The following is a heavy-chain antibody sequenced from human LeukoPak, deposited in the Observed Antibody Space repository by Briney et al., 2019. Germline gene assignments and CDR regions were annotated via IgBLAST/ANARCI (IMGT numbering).Heavy chain of an antibody. CDR2: IWYDGSNK. J-gene: IGHJ4*02. V-gene: IGHV3-33*08. CDR1: GLTFSSYD. Sequence: GGSLRLSCAVSGLTFSSYDMNWVRQSRGKGLEWVAVIWYDGSNKYYADSVKGRFTISRDNSKNTLYLQMNSLRAEDTAVYYCARAIQVLTGYYLDYWGQGTLVTVSS. CDR3: ARAIQVLTGYYLDY. D-gene: IGHD3-9*01.